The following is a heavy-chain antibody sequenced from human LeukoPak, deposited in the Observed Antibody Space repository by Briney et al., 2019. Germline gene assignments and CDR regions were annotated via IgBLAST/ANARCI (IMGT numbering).Heavy chain of an antibody. V-gene: IGHV3-64*01. CDR2: ISSDGGGT. Sequence: GGSLRLACAASGFTFSRFSMHWVRQAPGKGLEYISAISSDGGGTYYANSVKGRFSISRDNSKNTLYLQMGSLRAEDMAVYYCAGSSGTVGATTFAYGGKGPLVTVSS. D-gene: IGHD1-26*01. CDR1: GFTFSRFS. J-gene: IGHJ4*02. CDR3: AGSSGTVGATTFAY.